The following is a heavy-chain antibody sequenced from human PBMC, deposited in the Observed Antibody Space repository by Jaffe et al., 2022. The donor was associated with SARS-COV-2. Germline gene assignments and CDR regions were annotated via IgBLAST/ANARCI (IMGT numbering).Heavy chain of an antibody. J-gene: IGHJ6*02. V-gene: IGHV3-21*01. CDR3: ARDSSHRVVELLPADEGGMDV. D-gene: IGHD3-10*01. CDR1: GFTFSSYS. CDR2: ISSSSSYI. Sequence: EVQLVESGGGLVKPGGSLRLSCAASGFTFSSYSMNWVRQAPGKGLEWVSSISSSSSYIYYADSVKGRFTISRDNAKNSLYLQMNSLRAEDTAVYYCARDSSHRVVELLPADEGGMDVWGQGTTVTVSS.